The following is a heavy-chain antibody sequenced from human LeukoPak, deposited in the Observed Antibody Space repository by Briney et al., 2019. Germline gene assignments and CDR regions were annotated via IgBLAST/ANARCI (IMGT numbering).Heavy chain of an antibody. CDR2: INPNSGDT. CDR1: GYTFTAYY. CDR3: AREGSQDYSNYFNWFDP. J-gene: IGHJ5*02. Sequence: ASVKVSCKASGYTFTAYYIHWVRQAPGQGLEWMGRINPNSGDTNYAQKFQVRVTMTRDTSISTAYMELSRLRSDDTAVYYCAREGSQDYSNYFNWFDPWGQGTLVTVSS. D-gene: IGHD4-11*01. V-gene: IGHV1-2*06.